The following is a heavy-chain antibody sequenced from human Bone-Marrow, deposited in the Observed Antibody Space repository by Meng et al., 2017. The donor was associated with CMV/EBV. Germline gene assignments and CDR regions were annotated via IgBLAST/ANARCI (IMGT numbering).Heavy chain of an antibody. CDR3: ARSHYGSESPFAY. D-gene: IGHD3-10*01. V-gene: IGHV3-72*01. CDR1: GSTFSSYA. Sequence: LKITSAASGSTFSSYAMHCVLQATGKGLWWIGRTRNKANSYTTEYAASVKGSFTISRGESENSPYLQMNSLRSEDTAVYYCARSHYGSESPFAYWGRGTLVTVSS. J-gene: IGHJ4*02. CDR2: TRNKANSYTT.